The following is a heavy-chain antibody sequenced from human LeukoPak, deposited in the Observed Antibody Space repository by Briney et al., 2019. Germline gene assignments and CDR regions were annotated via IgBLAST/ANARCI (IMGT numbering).Heavy chain of an antibody. CDR1: GGXISSYY. CDR3: ARQTSYWYFDI. CDR2: IYYSGST. Sequence: SETLSLTCTVSGGXISSYYCSWIRQPPGKGLEWIGYIYYSGSTNYNPSLKSRVTISVGTSKKQFSLKLSSVTTAVTAVYYCARQTSYWYFDIWGRGTLVTVSS. V-gene: IGHV4-59*08. J-gene: IGHJ2*01.